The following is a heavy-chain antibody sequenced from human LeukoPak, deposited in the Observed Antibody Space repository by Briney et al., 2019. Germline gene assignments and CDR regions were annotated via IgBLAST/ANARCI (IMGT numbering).Heavy chain of an antibody. J-gene: IGHJ4*02. CDR2: ISYDGSQK. D-gene: IGHD3-16*01. V-gene: IGHV3-30*03. Sequence: GGSMRLSCAASGFSFSDYGLHWVRQAPGKGLEWVALISYDGSQKNFADSVKGRFTTSRDNSKFTMYLEMNSLRAEDTAVYFCARDKDGWGIHDFWGQGTLVTVSS. CDR3: ARDKDGWGIHDF. CDR1: GFSFSDYG.